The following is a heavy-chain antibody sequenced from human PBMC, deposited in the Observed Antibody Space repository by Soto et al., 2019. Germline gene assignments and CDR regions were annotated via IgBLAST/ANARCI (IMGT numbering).Heavy chain of an antibody. J-gene: IGHJ4*02. CDR1: GYTLTELS. CDR2: FDPEDGET. Sequence: ASVKVSCKVSGYTLTELSMHWVRQAPGKGLEWMGGFDPEDGETIYAQKFQGRVTMTEDTSTDTAYMELSSLRSEDTAVYYCATDRLYYYDSSGYFPTLDYWGQGTLVTVSS. CDR3: ATDRLYYYDSSGYFPTLDY. D-gene: IGHD3-22*01. V-gene: IGHV1-24*01.